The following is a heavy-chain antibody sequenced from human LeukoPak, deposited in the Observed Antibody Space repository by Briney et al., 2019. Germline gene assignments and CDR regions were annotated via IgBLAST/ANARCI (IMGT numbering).Heavy chain of an antibody. CDR3: ASHPRNDNSGGNWFDP. J-gene: IGHJ5*02. CDR2: IYPGDSDT. CDR1: GYSFTSYW. D-gene: IGHD1-1*01. Sequence: GESLKISCKGSGYSFTSYWIGWVRQMPGKGLEWMGIIYPGDSDTRYSPSFQGQVTISADKSISTAYLQWSSLKASDTAMYYCASHPRNDNSGGNWFDPWGQGTLVTVSS. V-gene: IGHV5-51*01.